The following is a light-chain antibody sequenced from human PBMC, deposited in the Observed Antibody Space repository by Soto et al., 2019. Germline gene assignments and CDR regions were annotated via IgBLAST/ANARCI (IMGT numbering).Light chain of an antibody. CDR1: QGISSY. V-gene: IGKV1-8*01. Sequence: AIRMTQSPSSFSASTGDRVTITCRASQGISSYLASYQQKPGKPPKLLIYAASTLQSGVPSTFSGSGTGTDFTLTISCPQSEDFATDYCQQYYSYPWTFGEGTKVESK. CDR3: QQYYSYPWT. CDR2: AAS. J-gene: IGKJ1*01.